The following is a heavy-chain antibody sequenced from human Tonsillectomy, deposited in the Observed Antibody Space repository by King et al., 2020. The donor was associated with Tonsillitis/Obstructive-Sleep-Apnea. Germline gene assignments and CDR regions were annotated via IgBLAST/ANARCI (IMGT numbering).Heavy chain of an antibody. D-gene: IGHD2-21*01. Sequence: VQLQESGPGLVKPSETLSLTCTVSGGSIISYYWSWIRQPPGKGLEWIGYSYYSGSTNYNPSLKSRVTISVDTSKNQFFLKLSSVTAADTAVYYCARVIPDWYFDLWGRGTLVTVSS. CDR1: GGSIISYY. J-gene: IGHJ2*01. CDR2: SYYSGST. CDR3: ARVIPDWYFDL. V-gene: IGHV4-59*01.